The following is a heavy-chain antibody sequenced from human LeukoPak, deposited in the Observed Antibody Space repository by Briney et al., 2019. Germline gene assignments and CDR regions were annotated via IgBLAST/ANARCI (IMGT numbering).Heavy chain of an antibody. J-gene: IGHJ4*02. V-gene: IGHV3-48*02. CDR1: GFTVSSNY. CDR2: ISSSSTTI. Sequence: PGGSLRLSCAASGFTVSSNYMNWVRQAPGKGLEWVSYISSSSTTIHYADSVKGRFTISRDNAKNSLYLQMNSLRDEDTAVYYCARTGNLDYWGQGTLVTVSS. CDR3: ARTGNLDY.